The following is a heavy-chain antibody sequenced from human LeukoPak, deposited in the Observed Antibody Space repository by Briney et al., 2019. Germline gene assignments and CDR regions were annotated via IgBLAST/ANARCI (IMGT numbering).Heavy chain of an antibody. Sequence: GGSLRLSCAASGFTFSDHAMSWVRQAPGKGLEWVGFIRSKGYGGTTEYAASVKGRFTISRDDSKSIAYLQMNSLKTEDTAVYYCSRSRRVYCGGGCYSFDYWGQGTLVTVSS. CDR2: IRSKGYGGTT. D-gene: IGHD2-21*02. J-gene: IGHJ4*02. CDR3: SRSRRVYCGGGCYSFDY. V-gene: IGHV3-49*04. CDR1: GFTFSDHA.